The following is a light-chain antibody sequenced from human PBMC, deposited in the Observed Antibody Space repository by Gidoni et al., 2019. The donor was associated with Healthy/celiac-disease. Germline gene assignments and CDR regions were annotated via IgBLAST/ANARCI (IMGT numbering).Light chain of an antibody. Sequence: DIVMTQSPDSLAVSLGERATINCKSSQSVLYSSNNKNYLAWYQQKPGQPPKLLISCASTRESGVPDRFSGSGSGTDFTLTISSLQAEDVAVYYCQQYYSTLLTFGQGTKVEIK. CDR3: QQYYSTLLT. V-gene: IGKV4-1*01. CDR2: CAS. J-gene: IGKJ1*01. CDR1: QSVLYSSNNKNY.